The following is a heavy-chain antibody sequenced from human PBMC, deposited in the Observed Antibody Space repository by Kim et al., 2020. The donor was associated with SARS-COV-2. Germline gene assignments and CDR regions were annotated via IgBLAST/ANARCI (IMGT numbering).Heavy chain of an antibody. J-gene: IGHJ2*01. V-gene: IGHV3-11*01. CDR3: AREVGADWYCDL. Sequence: CYAACVKGRFTISRDNAKDSLYLQMSSLRAEDTALYYCAREVGADWYCDLWGRGTLVTVSS. D-gene: IGHD1-26*01.